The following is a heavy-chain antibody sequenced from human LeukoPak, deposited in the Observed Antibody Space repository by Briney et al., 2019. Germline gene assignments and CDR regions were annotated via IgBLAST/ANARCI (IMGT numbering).Heavy chain of an antibody. V-gene: IGHV4-34*01. CDR2: INHSGST. CDR1: GGSFSGYY. J-gene: IGHJ5*02. CDR3: ARVAMSRFGGPLWGGFDP. Sequence: PSETLSLTCAVYGGSFSGYYWSWIRQPPGKGLEWIGEINHSGSTNYNPSLKSRVTISVDTSKNQFSLKLSSVTAADTAVYYCARVAMSRFGGPLWGGFDPWGQGTLVTVSS. D-gene: IGHD3-10*01.